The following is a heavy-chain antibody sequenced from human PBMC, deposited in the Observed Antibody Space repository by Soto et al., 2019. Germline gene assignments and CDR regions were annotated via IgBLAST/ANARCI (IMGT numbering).Heavy chain of an antibody. Sequence: EVQLVESGGGLVQPGGSLRLSCAASGFTFSSYWMSWVRQAPGKGLEWVANIKKDGSEKYYGDSVKGRFTISRDKAKNSLYLQMNSLRAEDTAVYYCARDRASYGSGSYPFPHWGQGTLVTVSS. D-gene: IGHD3-10*01. CDR3: ARDRASYGSGSYPFPH. CDR1: GFTFSSYW. CDR2: IKKDGSEK. J-gene: IGHJ4*02. V-gene: IGHV3-7*01.